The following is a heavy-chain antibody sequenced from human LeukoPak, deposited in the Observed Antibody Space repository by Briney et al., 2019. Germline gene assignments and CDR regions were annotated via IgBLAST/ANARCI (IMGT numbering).Heavy chain of an antibody. CDR2: INYSGST. J-gene: IGHJ6*03. V-gene: IGHV4-34*01. CDR1: SESFSGYF. D-gene: IGHD2-2*01. Sequence: SETLSLTCAIYSESFSGYFWSWIRQPPGKGLEWIGEINYSGSTNYNPSLKSRVTISVDTSKNQFSLKLSSVTAADTAVYYCARSGYCSSTSCPRGNYYYYYMDVWGKGTTVTISS. CDR3: ARSGYCSSTSCPRGNYYYYYMDV.